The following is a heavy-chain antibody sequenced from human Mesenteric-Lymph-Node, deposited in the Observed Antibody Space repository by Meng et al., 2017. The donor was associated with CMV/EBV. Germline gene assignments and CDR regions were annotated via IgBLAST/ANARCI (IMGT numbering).Heavy chain of an antibody. CDR2: INPNSGGT. V-gene: IGHV1-2*04. CDR3: ARDNPKTIFGVVSLNYYGMDV. Sequence: INWGRQATGQGLEWMGWINPNSGGTNYAQKLQGWVTMTRDTSISTAYMELSRLRSDDTAVYYCARDNPKTIFGVVSLNYYGMDVWGQGTTVTVSS. J-gene: IGHJ6*02. D-gene: IGHD3-3*01.